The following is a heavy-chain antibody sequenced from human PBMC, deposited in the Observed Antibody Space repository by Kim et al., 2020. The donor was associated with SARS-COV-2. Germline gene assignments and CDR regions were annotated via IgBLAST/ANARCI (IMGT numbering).Heavy chain of an antibody. CDR3: AGRYYDFWSGYYTGWFDP. Sequence: SETLSLTCTVSGGSISSYYWSWIRQPPGKGLEWIGYIYYSGSTNYNPSLKSRVTISVDTSKNQFSLKLSSVTAADTAVYYCAGRYYDFWSGYYTGWFDPWGQGTLVTVSS. CDR2: IYYSGST. J-gene: IGHJ5*02. V-gene: IGHV4-59*13. CDR1: GGSISSYY. D-gene: IGHD3-3*01.